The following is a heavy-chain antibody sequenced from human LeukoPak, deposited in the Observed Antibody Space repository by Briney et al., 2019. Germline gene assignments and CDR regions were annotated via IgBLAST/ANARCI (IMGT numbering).Heavy chain of an antibody. CDR3: ARALSSYDSSGYYTPWYFDY. V-gene: IGHV4-30-4*01. D-gene: IGHD3-22*01. J-gene: IGHJ4*02. CDR2: TYYSGST. Sequence: SETLSLTCTVSGGSISSGDYYWSWIRQPPGKGLEWIGYTYYSGSTYYNPSLKSRVTISVDTSKNQFSLKLSSVTAADTAVYYCARALSSYDSSGYYTPWYFDYWGQGTLVTVSS. CDR1: GGSISSGDYY.